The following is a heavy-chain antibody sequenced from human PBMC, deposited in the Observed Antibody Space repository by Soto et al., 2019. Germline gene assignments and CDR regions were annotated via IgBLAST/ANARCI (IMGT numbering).Heavy chain of an antibody. D-gene: IGHD2-21*01. Sequence: EAQLVESGGDLVQPGGSLRLSCEASGFTLSSHWMHWVRRAPGKGLMWVSRINRDGSTTDYADSVKGRFTISRDNVRNSLYLQMNSLRAEDTAVYYCVREVVSPIAIECSLLDTWGQGTMVTASS. CDR1: GFTLSSHW. J-gene: IGHJ3*02. V-gene: IGHV3-74*01. CDR3: VREVVSPIAIECSLLDT. CDR2: INRDGSTT.